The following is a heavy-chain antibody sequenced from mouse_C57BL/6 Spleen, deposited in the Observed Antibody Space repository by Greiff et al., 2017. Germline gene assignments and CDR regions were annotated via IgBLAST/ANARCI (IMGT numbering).Heavy chain of an antibody. Sequence: VMLVESGPGLVQPSQSLSITCTVSGFSLTSYGVHWVRQSPGKGLEWLGVIWSGGSTDYNAAFISRLSISKDNSKSQVFFKMNSLQADDTAIYYCARNGGDGRYYFDYWGQGTTLTVSS. V-gene: IGHV2-2*01. CDR1: GFSLTSYG. CDR3: ARNGGDGRYYFDY. CDR2: IWSGGST. D-gene: IGHD3-3*01. J-gene: IGHJ2*01.